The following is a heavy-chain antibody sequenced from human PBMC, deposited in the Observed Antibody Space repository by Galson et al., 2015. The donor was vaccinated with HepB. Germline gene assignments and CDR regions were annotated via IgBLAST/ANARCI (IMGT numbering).Heavy chain of an antibody. CDR3: ARHVVKEGSGWYGYYYGMDV. CDR2: SFFGGNT. CDR1: GGSTSYYY. Sequence: SETLSLTCTVSGGSTSYYYWSWIRQPPGKGLEWIGYSFFGGNTNYNPSLKSRVSISGDTSKNQFSLKLSSVTAADTAGYYCARHVVKEGSGWYGYYYGMDVWGQGTTVTVSS. D-gene: IGHD6-19*01. J-gene: IGHJ6*01. V-gene: IGHV4-59*08.